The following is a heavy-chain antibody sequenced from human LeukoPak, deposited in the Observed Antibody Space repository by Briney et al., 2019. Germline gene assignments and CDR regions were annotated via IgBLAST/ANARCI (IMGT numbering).Heavy chain of an antibody. CDR3: ARGGRWLQFH. CDR1: GGSFSGYY. V-gene: IGHV4-34*01. D-gene: IGHD5-24*01. CDR2: INHSGST. J-gene: IGHJ4*02. Sequence: KPSETLSLTCAVYGGSFSGYYWSWNRQPPGKGLEWIGEINHSGSTNYNPSLKSRVTISVDTSKNQFSLKLSSVTAADTAVYYCARGGRWLQFHWGQGTLVTVSS.